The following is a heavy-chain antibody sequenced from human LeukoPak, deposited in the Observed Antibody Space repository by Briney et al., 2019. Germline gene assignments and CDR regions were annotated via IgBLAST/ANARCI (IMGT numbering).Heavy chain of an antibody. Sequence: GRSLRLSCAPSGFTFSRHGMHWVRQAPGKGLEWVAIISNDGSRKYYAHSVEGRFTISRDNSKDTLYLQMDSLRAEDTAVYYCARDRAWNYFDYWGQGTLVTVSS. D-gene: IGHD3-3*01. V-gene: IGHV3-30*03. CDR1: GFTFSRHG. CDR3: ARDRAWNYFDY. J-gene: IGHJ4*02. CDR2: ISNDGSRK.